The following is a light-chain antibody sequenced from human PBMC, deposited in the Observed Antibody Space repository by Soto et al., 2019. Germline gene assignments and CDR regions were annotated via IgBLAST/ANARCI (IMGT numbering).Light chain of an antibody. Sequence: EIVLTQSPATLSLSPGERATLSCRASQSVSSYLAWYQQKPGQAPRLLIYDASNRATGIPARFSGSGSGTDFTLTTSSLEPEDFAVYYCQQRSNWPPLTLGGGTKVEIK. CDR1: QSVSSY. J-gene: IGKJ4*01. CDR2: DAS. CDR3: QQRSNWPPLT. V-gene: IGKV3-11*01.